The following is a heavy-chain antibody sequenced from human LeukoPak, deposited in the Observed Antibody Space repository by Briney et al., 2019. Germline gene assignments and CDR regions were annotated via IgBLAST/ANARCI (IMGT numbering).Heavy chain of an antibody. CDR2: IKQGGSEK. D-gene: IGHD4-11*01. CDR3: ARDAYRDRYFDF. CDR1: GFIFNNYW. Sequence: GGSLRLSCAASGFIFNNYWMSWVRQAPGKGLEWVANIKQGGSEKYYVDSVKGRFTISRDSAKNSVYLQMNSLRAEDTAVYYCARDAYRDRYFDFWGQGTLVTVSS. J-gene: IGHJ4*02. V-gene: IGHV3-7*01.